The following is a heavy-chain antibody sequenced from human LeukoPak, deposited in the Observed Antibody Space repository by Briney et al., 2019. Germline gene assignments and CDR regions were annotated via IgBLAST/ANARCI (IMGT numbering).Heavy chain of an antibody. J-gene: IGHJ4*02. CDR1: GYTFTSYG. V-gene: IGHV1-69*06. D-gene: IGHD3-22*01. CDR3: ARKNTYYYDSSGGGPYYFDY. CDR2: IIPIFGTA. Sequence: GASVKVSCKASGYTFTSYGISWVRQAPGQGLEWMGGIIPIFGTANYAQKFQGRVTITADKSTSTAYMELSSLRSEDTAVYYCARKNTYYYDSSGGGPYYFDYWGQGTLVTVSS.